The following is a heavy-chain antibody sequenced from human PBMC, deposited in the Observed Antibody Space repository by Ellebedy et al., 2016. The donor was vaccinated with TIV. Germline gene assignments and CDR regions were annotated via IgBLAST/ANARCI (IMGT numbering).Heavy chain of an antibody. Sequence: MPSETLSLTCAVYGGSFSSYYWSWIRQAPGKGLEWIGEINHSGSTTYNPSLKSRVTILVDTSKSQFSLRLTPATAADTACYYCARGEGGVLLWFGEITFHSWGQGTLVTVSS. J-gene: IGHJ4*02. V-gene: IGHV4-34*01. CDR2: INHSGST. CDR1: GGSFSSYY. D-gene: IGHD3-10*01. CDR3: ARGEGGVLLWFGEITFHS.